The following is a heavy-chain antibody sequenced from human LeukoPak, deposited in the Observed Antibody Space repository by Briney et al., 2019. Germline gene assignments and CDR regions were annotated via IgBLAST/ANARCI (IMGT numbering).Heavy chain of an antibody. Sequence: SETLSLTCTVSGGSISSGDYYWSWIRQPPGKGLEWIGYIYYSGSTYYNPSLKSRVTISVDTSKNQFSLKLSSVTAADTAVYYCARVPLWSKRGIDYWGQGTLVTVSS. V-gene: IGHV4-30-4*01. J-gene: IGHJ4*02. CDR1: GGSISSGDYY. CDR3: ARVPLWSKRGIDY. CDR2: IYYSGST. D-gene: IGHD3-10*01.